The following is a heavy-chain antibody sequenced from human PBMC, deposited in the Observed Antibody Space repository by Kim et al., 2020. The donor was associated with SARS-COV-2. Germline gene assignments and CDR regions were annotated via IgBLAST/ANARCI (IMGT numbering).Heavy chain of an antibody. CDR1: GGSISSGGYY. CDR2: IYYSGST. Sequence: SETLSLTCTVSGGSISSGGYYWSWIRQHPGKGLEWIGYIYYSGSTYYNPSLKSRVTISVDTSKNQFSLKLSSVTAADTAVYYCASASYYYDSNFWFDPWGQGTLVTVSS. CDR3: ASASYYYDSNFWFDP. D-gene: IGHD3-22*01. V-gene: IGHV4-31*03. J-gene: IGHJ5*02.